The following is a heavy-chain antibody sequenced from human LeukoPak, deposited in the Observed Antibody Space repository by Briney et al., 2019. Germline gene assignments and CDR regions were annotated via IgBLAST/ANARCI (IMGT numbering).Heavy chain of an antibody. CDR2: ISASGGGT. CDR1: GFPFSSYA. Sequence: GGSLRLSCAASGFPFSSYAMNWVRQAPGKGLEWVAGISASGGGTYYADAVKGRFTISKDNSESTLYLQMNSLRAEDTAVYYCAKPLSAVTSGCWGQGTLVTVSS. D-gene: IGHD4-17*01. J-gene: IGHJ4*02. V-gene: IGHV3-23*01. CDR3: AKPLSAVTSGC.